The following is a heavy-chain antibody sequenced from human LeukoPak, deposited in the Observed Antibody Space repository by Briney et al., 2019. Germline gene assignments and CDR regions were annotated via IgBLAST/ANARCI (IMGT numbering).Heavy chain of an antibody. CDR2: IYSNGIT. V-gene: IGHV4-4*07. CDR3: ASSSNFYYYYMDV. CDR1: GGSISSYF. J-gene: IGHJ6*03. Sequence: PSETLSLTCTVSGGSISSYFWTWIRQPAGKGLEWIGRIYSNGITNYNPSLKSRVTMSMDTSKKEFSLKLSSVTAADTAIYYCASSSNFYYYYMDVWGKGTTVTVSS.